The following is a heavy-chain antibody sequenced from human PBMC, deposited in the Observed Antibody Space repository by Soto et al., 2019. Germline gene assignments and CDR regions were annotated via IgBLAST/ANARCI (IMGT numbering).Heavy chain of an antibody. CDR2: ISYDGSNE. CDR1: GFIFSSYG. V-gene: IGHV3-30*03. D-gene: IGHD2-2*01. Sequence: QEQLVQSGGGVVQPGRSLRLSCAASGFIFSSYGMHWVRQAPGKGLAWVAVISYDGSNEYYADSVQGRFTISRDNSKQKLYLQMNSLRMEDTAVYFCASVLWEGVIVVGPSGGRGDYWGQGTLVTVSS. CDR3: ASVLWEGVIVVGPSGGRGDY. J-gene: IGHJ4*02.